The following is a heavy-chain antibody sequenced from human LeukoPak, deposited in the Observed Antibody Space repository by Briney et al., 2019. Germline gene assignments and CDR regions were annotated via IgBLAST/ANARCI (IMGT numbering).Heavy chain of an antibody. V-gene: IGHV4-30-2*01. J-gene: IGHJ3*02. Sequence: TPSETLSLTCTGSGGSISSGGYYWSWIRQPPGKGLEWIGYIYHSGSTYYNPSLKSRVTISVDRSKNQFSLKLSSVTAADTAAYYCARAGYYYDSSGYYPYAFDIWGQGTMVTVSS. D-gene: IGHD3-22*01. CDR3: ARAGYYYDSSGYYPYAFDI. CDR1: GGSISSGGYY. CDR2: IYHSGST.